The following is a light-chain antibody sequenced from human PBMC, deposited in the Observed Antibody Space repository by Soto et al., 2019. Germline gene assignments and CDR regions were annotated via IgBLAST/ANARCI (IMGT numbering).Light chain of an antibody. J-gene: IGKJ1*01. CDR1: QSISSW. Sequence: STLSASVGGRVTITCRVSQSISSWLAWYQQKPGKAPKLLIYDASSLEGGVPSRFSGSGSGTEFTLTISSLEPEDFAVYYCQQHSHWPPWTFGQGTKVDIK. CDR2: DAS. V-gene: IGKV1-5*01. CDR3: QQHSHWPPWT.